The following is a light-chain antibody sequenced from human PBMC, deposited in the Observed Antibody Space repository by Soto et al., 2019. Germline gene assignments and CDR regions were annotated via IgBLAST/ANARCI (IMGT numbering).Light chain of an antibody. Sequence: DIQMTQSPSSLVSSVGRRCTITCRASQSISSYLNWYQQKPGKAPKLLIYAASSLQSGVTSRFSGSGSGTDFTITISSLKTEDFENYYCQQSYSTPLTFGQGTKVDIK. CDR3: QQSYSTPLT. CDR1: QSISSY. CDR2: AAS. J-gene: IGKJ1*01. V-gene: IGKV1-39*01.